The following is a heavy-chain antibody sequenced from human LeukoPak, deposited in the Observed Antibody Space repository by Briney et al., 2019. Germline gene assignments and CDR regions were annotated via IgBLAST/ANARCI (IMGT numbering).Heavy chain of an antibody. CDR3: ARDGFGTGSN. V-gene: IGHV3-7*03. Sequence: GGSLRLSCAASGLTFSNYWMDWVRQAPGKGLEWVANIKQDGSEKNYVDSVKGRFIISRDNAKNSLYLQMNTLRADDTAVYFCARDGFGTGSNWGQGTLVTVSS. J-gene: IGHJ4*02. CDR2: IKQDGSEK. D-gene: IGHD3-16*01. CDR1: GLTFSNYW.